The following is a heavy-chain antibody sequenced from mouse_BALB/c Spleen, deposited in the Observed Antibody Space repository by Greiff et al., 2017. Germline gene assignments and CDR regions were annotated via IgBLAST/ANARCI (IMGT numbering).Heavy chain of an antibody. CDR1: GDSITSGY. CDR2: ISYSGST. Sequence: DVQLVESGPSLVKPSQTLSLTCSVTGDSITSGYWNWIRKFPGNKLEYMGYISYSGSTYYNPSLKSRISITRDTSKNQYYLQLNSVTTEDTATYYCARSPYGNYEGFYYFDYWGQGTTLTVSS. D-gene: IGHD2-1*01. J-gene: IGHJ2*01. CDR3: ARSPYGNYEGFYYFDY. V-gene: IGHV3-8*02.